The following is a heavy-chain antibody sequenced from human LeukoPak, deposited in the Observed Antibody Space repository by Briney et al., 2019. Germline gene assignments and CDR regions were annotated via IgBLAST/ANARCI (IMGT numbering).Heavy chain of an antibody. CDR2: INHSGST. CDR1: GGSFSGYY. D-gene: IGHD1-14*01. Sequence: SETLSLTCAVYGGSFSGYYWSWIRQPPGKGLEWIGEINHSGSTNYNPSLKSRVTISVDTSKNQFSLKLSSVTAADTAVYYCARGEAAPPYYYMDVWGKGTTVTVSS. CDR3: ARGEAAPPYYYMDV. J-gene: IGHJ6*03. V-gene: IGHV4-34*01.